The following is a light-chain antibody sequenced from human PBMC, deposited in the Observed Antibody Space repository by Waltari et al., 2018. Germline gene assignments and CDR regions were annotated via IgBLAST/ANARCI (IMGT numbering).Light chain of an antibody. CDR2: AAS. Sequence: DIQMTQSPSSLSASVGNTVTITCRATQAISTSLAWYQQKPGKAPKLLLYAASTLDSGVPSSFSGSGSGTEFTLTISSLQSEDFATYYCQQYSSFPPLTFGGGTKVEIK. J-gene: IGKJ4*01. CDR3: QQYSSFPPLT. CDR1: QAISTS. V-gene: IGKV1-NL1*01.